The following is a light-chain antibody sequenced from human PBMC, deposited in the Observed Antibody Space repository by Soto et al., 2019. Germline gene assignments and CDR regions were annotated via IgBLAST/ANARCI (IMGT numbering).Light chain of an antibody. CDR1: QTVNSNY. CDR3: QQYGTSPLT. V-gene: IGKV3-20*01. Sequence: EIVLTRSPGTLSLSPGERATLSCRASQTVNSNYLAWYQQRPGQSPRLLISGASIRATGIPNRFSGSGTGADFTLTITRLEPEDFAVYYCQQYGTSPLTFGGGTRVDI. CDR2: GAS. J-gene: IGKJ4*01.